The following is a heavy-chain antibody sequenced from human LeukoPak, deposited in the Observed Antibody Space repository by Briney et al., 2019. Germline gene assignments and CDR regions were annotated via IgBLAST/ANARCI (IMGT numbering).Heavy chain of an antibody. CDR1: GFAFSRQA. CDR2: ISDSGSIT. V-gene: IGHV3-23*01. CDR3: AKDARRTNGWYFFDY. D-gene: IGHD6-19*01. Sequence: PGGSLRLSCAASGFAFSRQAMGWVRQAPGKGLEWVSVISDSGSITYYADSVKGRFTISRDNSKNTLFLQMNSLRAEDTAVYYCAKDARRTNGWYFFDYWGQGTLVTVSS. J-gene: IGHJ4*02.